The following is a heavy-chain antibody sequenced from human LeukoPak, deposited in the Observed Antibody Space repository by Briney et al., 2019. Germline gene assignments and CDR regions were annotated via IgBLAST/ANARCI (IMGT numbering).Heavy chain of an antibody. CDR2: ISSSGSTT. CDR3: SRRCTSTAGISNMRVGFHS. V-gene: IGHV3-48*03. J-gene: IGHJ4*02. D-gene: IGHD6-13*01. Sequence: GGSLRLSCAASGFSFSSYEMNWVRQAPGKGLEWVSYISSSGSTTYYRDSVKGRFTISRDSAKNALYLELHRLRVEDTAVYFFSRRCTSTAGISNMRVGFHSWRRGTLVSVST. CDR1: GFSFSSYE.